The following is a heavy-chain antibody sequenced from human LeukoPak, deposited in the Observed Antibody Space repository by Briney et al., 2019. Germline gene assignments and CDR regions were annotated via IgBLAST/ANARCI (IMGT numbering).Heavy chain of an antibody. CDR2: ISGSGGST. CDR1: GFTFSSYA. J-gene: IGHJ4*02. CDR3: AKVSRRGGEIDY. D-gene: IGHD2-21*01. Sequence: GGSLRLSCAASGFTFSSYAMSWVRQAPGRGLEWVSAISGSGGSTYYADSVKGRFTISRDNSKNTLYLQMNSLRAEDTAVYYCAKVSRRGGEIDYWGQGTLATVSS. V-gene: IGHV3-23*01.